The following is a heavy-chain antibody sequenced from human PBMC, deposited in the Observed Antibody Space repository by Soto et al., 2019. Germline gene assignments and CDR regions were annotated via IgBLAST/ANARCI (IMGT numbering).Heavy chain of an antibody. CDR3: ARVAVAARPRWYNWFDP. CDR1: GYTFTDYD. Sequence: QEQLVQSGAEVKKPGASVKVSCKTSGYTFTDYDINWVRQAAGQGLEWIGWMNPNSGETGYAQKFQGRVTMTRSTSLSTAYLELSGLRSEDTAVYYCARVAVAARPRWYNWFDPWGQGTLVTVSS. J-gene: IGHJ5*02. CDR2: MNPNSGET. V-gene: IGHV1-8*01. D-gene: IGHD2-15*01.